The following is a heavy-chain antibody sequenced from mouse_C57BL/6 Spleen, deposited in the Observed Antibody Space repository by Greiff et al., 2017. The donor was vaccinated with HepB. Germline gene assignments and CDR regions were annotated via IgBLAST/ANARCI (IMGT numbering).Heavy chain of an antibody. CDR1: GYAFSSSW. D-gene: IGHD1-1*01. CDR3: ARRGYGSSYSYAMDY. Sequence: QVQLKESGPELVKPGASVKISCKASGYAFSSSWMNWVKQRPGKGLEWIGRIYPGDGDTNYNGKFKGKATLTADKSSSTAYMQLSSLTSEDSAVYFCARRGYGSSYSYAMDYWGQGTSVTVSS. CDR2: IYPGDGDT. V-gene: IGHV1-82*01. J-gene: IGHJ4*01.